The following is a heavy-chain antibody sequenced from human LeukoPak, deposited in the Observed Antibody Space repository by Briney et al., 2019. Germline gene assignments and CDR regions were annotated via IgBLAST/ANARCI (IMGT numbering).Heavy chain of an antibody. V-gene: IGHV5-10-1*01. CDR1: GYSFTNYW. CDR3: ARHNREDFDY. Sequence: GESLRISCKGSGYSFTNYWISWVRQLPGKGLEWMGRINPSDSYTNYSPSFQGHVTISADKSISTAYVQWSSLKATDTAIYYCARHNREDFDYWGPGTLVTVSS. D-gene: IGHD2/OR15-2a*01. J-gene: IGHJ4*02. CDR2: INPSDSYT.